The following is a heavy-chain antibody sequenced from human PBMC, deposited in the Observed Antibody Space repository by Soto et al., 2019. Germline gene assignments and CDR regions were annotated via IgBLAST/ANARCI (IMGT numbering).Heavy chain of an antibody. CDR3: APVGIGTTTVDY. V-gene: IGHV4-39*02. Sequence: LSETLSLTCLVSGGSISSSTYYWGWIRQPPGKGLEWIGSIYYSGATYYNPSLRSRITISMDRSKNHFSLKLTSVTAADTAIYYCAPVGIGTTTVDYWGQGTLVTVSS. CDR2: IYYSGAT. J-gene: IGHJ4*02. CDR1: GGSISSSTYY. D-gene: IGHD5-12*01.